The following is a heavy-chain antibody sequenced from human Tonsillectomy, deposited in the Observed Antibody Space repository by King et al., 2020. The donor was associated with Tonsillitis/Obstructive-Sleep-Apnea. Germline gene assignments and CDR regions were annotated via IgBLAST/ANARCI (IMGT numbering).Heavy chain of an antibody. Sequence: VQLVESGGGLVQPGGSLRLSCAASGFTFSSYTMSWVRQAPGKGLEWVSSISGSGGSSYYVDSVKGRFTISRDNSKNTLYRQMNSLRAEDTAISYCAKAPAPCCRSTGCASPYFDYWGQGSLVTVSS. J-gene: IGHJ4*02. CDR1: GFTFSSYT. CDR2: ISGSGGSS. D-gene: IGHD2-2*01. V-gene: IGHV3-23*04. CDR3: AKAPAPCCRSTGCASPYFDY.